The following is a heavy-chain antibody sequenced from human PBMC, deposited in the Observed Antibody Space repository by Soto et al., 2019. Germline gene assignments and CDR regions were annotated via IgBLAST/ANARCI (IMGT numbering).Heavy chain of an antibody. J-gene: IGHJ4*02. CDR2: INHSGST. CDR1: GGSFSGYY. D-gene: IGHD6-13*01. Sequence: QVQLQQWGAGLLKPSETLSLTCAVYGGSFSGYYWSWIRQPPGKGLEWIGEINHSGSTNYNPSLKSRVSITADTSKNRFSLKLSSVTAADTAVYYCSGDSSTWVWGDFWGQGILVTVSS. CDR3: SGDSSTWVWGDF. V-gene: IGHV4-34*01.